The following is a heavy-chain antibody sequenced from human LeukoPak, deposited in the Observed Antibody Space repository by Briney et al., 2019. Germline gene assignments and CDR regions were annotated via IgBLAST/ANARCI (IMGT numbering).Heavy chain of an antibody. V-gene: IGHV4-31*03. CDR3: ARAPPPLRSLEWLSPMDV. CDR2: IYYSGST. D-gene: IGHD3-3*01. CDR1: GGSISSGGYY. Sequence: SQTLSLTCTVSGGSISSGGYYWSWIRQHPGKGLEWIGYIYYSGSTYYNPSLKSRVTISVDTSKNQFSLKLSSVTAADTAVYYCARAPPPLRSLEWLSPMDVWGQGTTVTVSS. J-gene: IGHJ6*02.